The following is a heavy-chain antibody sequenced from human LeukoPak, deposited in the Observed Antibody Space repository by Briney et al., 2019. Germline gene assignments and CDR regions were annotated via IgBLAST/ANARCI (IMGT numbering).Heavy chain of an antibody. D-gene: IGHD6-13*01. CDR2: INHSGST. CDR3: ARGWGYSSSWPNTYYFDY. V-gene: IGHV4-34*01. Sequence: SETLSLTCAVYGGSFSGYYWSWIRQPPGKGLEWIGEINHSGSTNYNPSLKSRVTISVDTSKTQFSVKLSPVTAADTAVYYCARGWGYSSSWPNTYYFDYWGQGTLVTVSS. J-gene: IGHJ4*02. CDR1: GGSFSGYY.